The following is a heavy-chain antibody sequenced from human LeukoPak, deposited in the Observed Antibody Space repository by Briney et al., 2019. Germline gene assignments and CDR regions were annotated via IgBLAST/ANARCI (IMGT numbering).Heavy chain of an antibody. CDR3: ARAVTMIVVGYFDY. CDR1: GYSISSGYY. CDR2: IYHSGST. D-gene: IGHD3-22*01. Sequence: PSETLSLTCAVSGYSISSGYYWGWIRQPPGKGLEWIGSIYHSGSTYYNPSLKSRVTISVDTSKNQFPLKLSSVTAADTAVYYCARAVTMIVVGYFDYWGQGTLVTVSS. V-gene: IGHV4-38-2*01. J-gene: IGHJ4*02.